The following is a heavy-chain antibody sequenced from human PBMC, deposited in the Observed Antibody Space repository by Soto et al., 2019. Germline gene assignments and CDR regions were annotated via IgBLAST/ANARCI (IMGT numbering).Heavy chain of an antibody. Sequence: EVQLVESGGALVQPGRSLRLSCAASGFTFDDYAMHWVRQAPGKGLEWVSGISWNSGSIGYADSVKGRFTISRDNAKKSLYLQMNSLRAEDTALYYCAKGTAVRFGTHYDYYYMDVWGKGTTVTVSS. CDR1: GFTFDDYA. J-gene: IGHJ6*03. CDR2: ISWNSGSI. D-gene: IGHD3-10*01. CDR3: AKGTAVRFGTHYDYYYMDV. V-gene: IGHV3-9*01.